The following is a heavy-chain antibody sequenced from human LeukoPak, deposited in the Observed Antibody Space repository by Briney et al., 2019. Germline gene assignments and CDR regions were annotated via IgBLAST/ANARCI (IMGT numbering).Heavy chain of an antibody. V-gene: IGHV3-23*01. D-gene: IGHD6-6*01. CDR3: AKDRASSSSSKIDS. Sequence: PGGSLRLSCAASGFTFSSYAMSWVRQAPGKGLEWVSTISGGGGSTYYADSVKGWFAISRDNSKNTLYLQMNSLRAEDTAVYYCAKDRASSSSSKIDSWGQGTLLTVSS. J-gene: IGHJ4*02. CDR2: ISGGGGST. CDR1: GFTFSSYA.